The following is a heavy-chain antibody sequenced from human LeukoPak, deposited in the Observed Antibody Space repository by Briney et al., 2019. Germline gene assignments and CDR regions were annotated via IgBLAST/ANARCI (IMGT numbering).Heavy chain of an antibody. CDR1: GGSISSGGYY. Sequence: PSQTLSLTCTVSGGSISSGGYYWGWNRQPPGKGLEWIGSIYYSGSTYYNPSLKSRVTISVHTSKNQFSLKLSSVTAADTAVYYCARHLRDAYCSSPTCPHYYYYMDVWGKGTTVTVSS. CDR3: ARHLRDAYCSSPTCPHYYYYMDV. V-gene: IGHV4-39*01. CDR2: IYYSGST. D-gene: IGHD2-2*01. J-gene: IGHJ6*03.